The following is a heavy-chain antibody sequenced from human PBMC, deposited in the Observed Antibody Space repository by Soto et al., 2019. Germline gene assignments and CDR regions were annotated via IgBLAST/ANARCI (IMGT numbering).Heavy chain of an antibody. CDR3: AREAAYSGSGFAY. CDR2: LRSDGRNK. CDR1: GFSFSDST. Sequence: QVQLVESGGGVVQPGKSLRLSCTASGFSFSDSTIHWVRQAPGKGRAWVSTLRSDGRNKYYADSVKGRFSIFRDNSKNTLDMNIRRDDDTAVYYCAREAAYSGSGFAYWGHGTLVNVSS. J-gene: IGHJ4*01. D-gene: IGHD6-6*01. V-gene: IGHV3-30*04.